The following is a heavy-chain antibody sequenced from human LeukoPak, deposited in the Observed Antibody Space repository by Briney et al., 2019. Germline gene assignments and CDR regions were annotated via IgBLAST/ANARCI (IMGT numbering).Heavy chain of an antibody. D-gene: IGHD3-10*01. CDR2: ISDNGTTI. J-gene: IGHJ4*02. V-gene: IGHV3-48*03. CDR1: GFTFSSYE. Sequence: GGSLRLSCAASGFTFSSYEMNWVRQAPGKGLEWVSYISDNGTTIYYADSVKGRFTISRDNTKNSLFLLMNRLRAEDTAVYYCARDTSWVTMIRGVKDYWGQGTLVTVSS. CDR3: ARDTSWVTMIRGVKDY.